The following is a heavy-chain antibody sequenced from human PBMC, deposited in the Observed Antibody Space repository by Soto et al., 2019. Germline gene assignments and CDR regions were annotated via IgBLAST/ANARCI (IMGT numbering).Heavy chain of an antibody. D-gene: IGHD3-22*01. CDR2: IYHSGST. Sequence: SETLSLTCAVSGGSISSGGYSWSWIRQPPGKGLEWIGYIYHSGSTYYNPSLKSRVTISVDRSKNQFSLKLSSVSAADTAVYYCASFYDSSGAFDYWGQGTLVTVSS. J-gene: IGHJ4*02. CDR3: ASFYDSSGAFDY. V-gene: IGHV4-30-2*01. CDR1: GGSISSGGYS.